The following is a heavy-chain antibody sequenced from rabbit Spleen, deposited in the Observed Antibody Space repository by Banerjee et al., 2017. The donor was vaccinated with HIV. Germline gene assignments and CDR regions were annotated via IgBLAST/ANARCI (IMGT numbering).Heavy chain of an antibody. V-gene: IGHV1S40*01. J-gene: IGHJ4*01. D-gene: IGHD1-1*01. CDR2: IYTGNDKT. Sequence: LVESGGGLVQPGASLTLTCKASGFSFSVNYDMCWVRQAPGKGLEWIGCIYTGNDKTYYASWAKGRFTISKTSSTVDLILTSLTVADTATYFCARDLDGVIGWNFSLWGPGTLVTVS. CDR1: GFSFSVNYD. CDR3: ARDLDGVIGWNFSL.